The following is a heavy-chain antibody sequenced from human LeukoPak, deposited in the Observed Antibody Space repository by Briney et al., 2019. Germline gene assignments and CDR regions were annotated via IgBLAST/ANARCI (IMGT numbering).Heavy chain of an antibody. CDR3: ASYCSSSSCPHRRAFDI. J-gene: IGHJ3*02. CDR2: IYYSGST. V-gene: IGHV4-34*01. CDR1: GGSFSGYY. D-gene: IGHD2-2*01. Sequence: PSETLSLTCAVYGGSFSGYYWSWIRQPPGKGLEWIGTIYYSGSTYYNPSLKSRVTISVDTSKNQFSLKLSSVTAADTAMYYCASYCSSSSCPHRRAFDIWGQGTVVTVSS.